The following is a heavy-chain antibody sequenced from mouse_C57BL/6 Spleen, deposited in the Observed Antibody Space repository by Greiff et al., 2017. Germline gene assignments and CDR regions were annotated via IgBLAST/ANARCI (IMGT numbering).Heavy chain of an antibody. CDR2: IDPSDSYT. V-gene: IGHV1-69*01. Sequence: VQLQQPGAELVMPGASVKLSCKASGYTFTSYWMHWVKQRPGQGLEWIGEIDPSDSYTNYNQKFKGKSTLTVDKSSSTAYMQLSSLTSEDSAVYYCARGSRKLRNYAMDYWGQGTSVTVSS. J-gene: IGHJ4*01. CDR1: GYTFTSYW. D-gene: IGHD3-2*02. CDR3: ARGSRKLRNYAMDY.